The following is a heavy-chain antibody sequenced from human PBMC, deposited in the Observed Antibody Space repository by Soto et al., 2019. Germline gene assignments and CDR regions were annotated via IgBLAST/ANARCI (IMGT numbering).Heavy chain of an antibody. CDR1: GSTFSTYV. V-gene: IGHV1-3*01. CDR3: ARMDSGYDLAFYYYYGMDV. J-gene: IGHJ6*02. D-gene: IGHD5-12*01. Sequence: ASVTVSCKASGSTFSTYVMHWVRQAPGQRLEWMGWINAGNDNTKYSEKFQGRVTITRDTSASTVYMQLSSLTSEDTAVYYCARMDSGYDLAFYYYYGMDVWGQGTTVTVSS. CDR2: INAGNDNT.